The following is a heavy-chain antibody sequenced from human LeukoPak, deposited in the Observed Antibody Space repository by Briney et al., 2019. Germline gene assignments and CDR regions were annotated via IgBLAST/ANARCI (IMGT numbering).Heavy chain of an antibody. CDR3: ARGLSGYASSLGY. V-gene: IGHV3-48*03. Sequence: GGSLRLSCAASGFTFSSYEMNWVRQAPGKGLEWVSYISSSGSTIYYADSVKGRFTISRDNAKNSLYLQMNSLRAEDTAVYYYARGLSGYASSLGYWGQGTLVTVSA. CDR1: GFTFSSYE. D-gene: IGHD6-6*01. CDR2: ISSSGSTI. J-gene: IGHJ4*02.